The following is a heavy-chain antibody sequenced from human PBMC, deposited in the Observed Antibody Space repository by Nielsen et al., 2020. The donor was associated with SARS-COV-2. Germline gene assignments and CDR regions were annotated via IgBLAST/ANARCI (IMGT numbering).Heavy chain of an antibody. D-gene: IGHD1-26*01. Sequence: GESLKISCAASGFTFSSYGMHWVRQAPGKGLEWVAVIWYDGSNKYYADSVKGRFTTSRDNSKNTLYLQMDSLRAEDTAVYYCAKWDDFDNWFDPWGQGTLVTVSS. J-gene: IGHJ5*02. V-gene: IGHV3-33*06. CDR1: GFTFSSYG. CDR3: AKWDDFDNWFDP. CDR2: IWYDGSNK.